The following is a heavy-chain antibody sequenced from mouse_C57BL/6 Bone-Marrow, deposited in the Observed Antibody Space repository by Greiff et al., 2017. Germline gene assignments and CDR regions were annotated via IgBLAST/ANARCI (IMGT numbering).Heavy chain of an antibody. D-gene: IGHD4-1*01. CDR3: ARYSGGLDY. Sequence: VQLQQSGPGLAKPSPTLSLSCSVTGYSITSDYWNWIRKFPGNKLEYMGYISDSGSTYYNPSLKSRISTTRDTSTAQYHLQLNSVTTEDTATYYCARYSGGLDYWGQGTTLTVSS. CDR1: GYSITSDY. J-gene: IGHJ2*01. CDR2: ISDSGST. V-gene: IGHV3-8*01.